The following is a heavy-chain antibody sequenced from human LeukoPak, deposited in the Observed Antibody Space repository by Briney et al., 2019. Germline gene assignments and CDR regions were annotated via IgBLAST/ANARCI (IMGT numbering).Heavy chain of an antibody. Sequence: GGSLRLSCAASGFTFSTYAMHWVRQAPGKGLEWVAVISYDGSNDYYADSVKGRFTISRDNSKNMLYLQMNSLRAEDTAVYYCARGATPDYWGQGTLVTVSS. J-gene: IGHJ4*02. V-gene: IGHV3-30-3*01. CDR1: GFTFSTYA. CDR3: ARGATPDY. CDR2: ISYDGSND.